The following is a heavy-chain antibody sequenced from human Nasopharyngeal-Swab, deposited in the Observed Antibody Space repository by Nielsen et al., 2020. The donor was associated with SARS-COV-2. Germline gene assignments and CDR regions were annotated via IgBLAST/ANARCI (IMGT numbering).Heavy chain of an antibody. CDR1: GFTFSSYA. V-gene: IGHV3-30-3*01. D-gene: IGHD4-17*01. CDR3: ARHDYGDSHDAFDI. J-gene: IGHJ3*02. CDR2: ISYDGSNK. Sequence: GGSLRLSCAASGFTFSSYAMHWVRQAPGKGLEWVAVISYDGSNKYYADSVKGRFTISRDNAKNSLYLQMNSLRAEDTAVYYCARHDYGDSHDAFDIWGQGTMVTVSS.